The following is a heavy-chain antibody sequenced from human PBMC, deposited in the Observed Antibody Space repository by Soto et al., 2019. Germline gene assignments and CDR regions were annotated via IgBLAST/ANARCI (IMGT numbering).Heavy chain of an antibody. Sequence: EVQLLESGGGLVQPGGSLRLSCAASGFTFSSYAMSWVRQAPGKGLEWVSAISGSGGSTYYADSVKGRFTISRDNSKNTLYLQMNSLRAEDTAVYYCATAWSFGYYYDSSGYYFDYWGQGTLVTVSS. CDR1: GFTFSSYA. J-gene: IGHJ4*02. D-gene: IGHD3-22*01. V-gene: IGHV3-23*01. CDR3: ATAWSFGYYYDSSGYYFDY. CDR2: ISGSGGST.